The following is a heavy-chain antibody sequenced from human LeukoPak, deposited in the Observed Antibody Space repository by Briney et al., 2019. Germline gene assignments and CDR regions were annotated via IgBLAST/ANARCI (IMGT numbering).Heavy chain of an antibody. J-gene: IGHJ5*02. D-gene: IGHD3-10*01. Sequence: SETLSLTCTVSGGSISSYYWSWIRQPAGKGLEWIGRIDTSGSTNYNPSLKRRVTISADTSRNQFSLKVISVTAADTAVYYCARYTSYYGSGSYLAWFDPWGQGTLVTVSS. CDR2: IDTSGST. V-gene: IGHV4-4*07. CDR3: ARYTSYYGSGSYLAWFDP. CDR1: GGSISSYY.